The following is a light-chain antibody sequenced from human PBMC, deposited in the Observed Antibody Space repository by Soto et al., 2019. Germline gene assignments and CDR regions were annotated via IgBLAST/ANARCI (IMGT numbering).Light chain of an antibody. CDR1: SSDIGTYNY. Sequence: QSALTQPASVSGSPGQSITIPCTGTSSDIGTYNYVSWYQQHPGKAPKLMIYGVTNRPSGVSTRFSGSKSGHTASLTISGRQTEDEADYYCSSYTSSSAFVLFGGGTKLTVL. CDR3: SSYTSSSAFVL. V-gene: IGLV2-14*01. CDR2: GVT. J-gene: IGLJ2*01.